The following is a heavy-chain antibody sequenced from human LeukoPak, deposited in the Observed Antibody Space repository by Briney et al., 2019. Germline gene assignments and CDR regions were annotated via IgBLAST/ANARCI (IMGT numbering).Heavy chain of an antibody. CDR1: GGSISSGGYY. CDR3: ASAYSGSYY. CDR2: IYYSGNP. V-gene: IGHV4-31*03. D-gene: IGHD1-26*01. Sequence: PSETLSLTCTVSGGSISSGGYYWSWIRQHPGKGLELIGYIYYSGNPYYNPSLKSRVTISVDTSKNQFSLKLSSVTAADTAVYYCASAYSGSYYWGQGTLVTVSS. J-gene: IGHJ4*02.